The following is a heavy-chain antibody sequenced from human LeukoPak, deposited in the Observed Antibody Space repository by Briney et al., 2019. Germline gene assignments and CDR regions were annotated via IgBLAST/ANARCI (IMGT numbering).Heavy chain of an antibody. CDR1: GFTFSSYH. CDR3: ARDYGDHGEYFDY. D-gene: IGHD4-17*01. J-gene: IGHJ4*02. V-gene: IGHV3-48*02. CDR2: ISRSGSSI. Sequence: GGSLRLSCAASGFTFSSYHMNWVRQAPGKGLEWVSYISRSGSSIYYADSVKGRFTISRDNAKNSVYLQMNSLSDEDTAVYRCARDYGDHGEYFDYWGQGTLVTVSS.